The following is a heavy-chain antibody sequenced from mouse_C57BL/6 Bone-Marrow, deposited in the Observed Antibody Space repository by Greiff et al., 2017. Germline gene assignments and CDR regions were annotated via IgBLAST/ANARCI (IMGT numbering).Heavy chain of an antibody. D-gene: IGHD1-1*01. CDR3: ARERRNYYGSSYGYFDD. CDR2: IYYSGTI. V-gene: IGHV3-5*01. J-gene: IGHJ1*03. CDR1: GISITTGNYR. Sequence: VQLQESGPGLVKPSQTVFLTCTVTGISITTGNYRWSWIRQFPGNKLEWIGYIYYSGTITYNPSLTSRTTITRDTPKNQFFLEMNSLTTENTAAYYGARERRNYYGSSYGYFDDWGTGTTVTVSS.